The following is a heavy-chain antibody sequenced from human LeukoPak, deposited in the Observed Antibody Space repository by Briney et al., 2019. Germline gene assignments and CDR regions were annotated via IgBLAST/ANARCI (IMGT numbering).Heavy chain of an antibody. J-gene: IGHJ5*02. D-gene: IGHD6-19*01. CDR1: GFTFSDYY. V-gene: IGHV3-11*01. CDR2: ISSSGSTI. Sequence: GGSLRLSCAASGFTFSDYYMSWIRQAPGKGLEWVSYISSSGSTIYYADSVKRRFTTSRDNAKNSLYLQMNSLRAEDTAVYYCAREGVAGTPHWFDPWGQGTLVTVSS. CDR3: AREGVAGTPHWFDP.